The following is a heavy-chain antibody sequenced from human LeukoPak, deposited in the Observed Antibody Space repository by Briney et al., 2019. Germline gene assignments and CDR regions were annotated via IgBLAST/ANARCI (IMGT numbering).Heavy chain of an antibody. Sequence: ASVKVSCKASGYTFTGYYMHWVRQAPGQGLEWMGWINPNSGGTNYAQKFQGRVTMTRDTSISTAYMELSRLRSDDTAVYYCARDPADSSYYYYGMDVWGQGTTVTVSS. CDR1: GYTFTGYY. CDR2: INPNSGGT. J-gene: IGHJ6*02. D-gene: IGHD3-22*01. CDR3: ARDPADSSYYYYGMDV. V-gene: IGHV1-2*02.